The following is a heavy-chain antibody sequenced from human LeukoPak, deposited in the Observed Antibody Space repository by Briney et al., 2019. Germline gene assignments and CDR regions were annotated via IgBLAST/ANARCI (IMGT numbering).Heavy chain of an antibody. Sequence: PSETLSLTCTVSGGSISSSSYYWGWIRQPPGKGLEWIGSIYYSGSTYYNPSLKSRVTISVDTSKNQFSLKLSSVTAADTAVYYCASLNYYGSGSTPDYYYYGMDVWGQGTTVTVSS. CDR2: IYYSGST. V-gene: IGHV4-39*07. CDR1: GGSISSSSYY. CDR3: ASLNYYGSGSTPDYYYYGMDV. J-gene: IGHJ6*02. D-gene: IGHD3-10*01.